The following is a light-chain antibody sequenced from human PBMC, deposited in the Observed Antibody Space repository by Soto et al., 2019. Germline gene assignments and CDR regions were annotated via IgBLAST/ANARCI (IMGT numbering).Light chain of an antibody. CDR2: AAS. Sequence: DIQIPQSPSSVSASVGYRVTITCQARQDSSGWLSWYQQKPGKAPKLLIYAASSVHSGASSRFSGRASRTAFTLTMTNLQPKDFDPHYGQEGHYYPLTFGGGTKVEIK. CDR3: QEGHYYPLT. CDR1: QDSSGW. J-gene: IGKJ4*01. V-gene: IGKV1D-12*01.